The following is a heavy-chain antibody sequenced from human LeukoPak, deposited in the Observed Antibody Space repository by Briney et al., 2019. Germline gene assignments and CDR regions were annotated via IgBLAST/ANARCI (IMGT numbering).Heavy chain of an antibody. CDR2: INPNSGGT. CDR3: ARDWRAAAEY. CDR1: GYTFTSYG. J-gene: IGHJ4*02. D-gene: IGHD6-13*01. Sequence: EASVKVCCRASGYTFTSYGISWVRQAPGQGLEWMGWINPNSGGTNYAQKFQGRVTMTRDTSISTAYMELSRLRSDDTAVYYCARDWRAAAEYWGQGTLVTVSS. V-gene: IGHV1-2*02.